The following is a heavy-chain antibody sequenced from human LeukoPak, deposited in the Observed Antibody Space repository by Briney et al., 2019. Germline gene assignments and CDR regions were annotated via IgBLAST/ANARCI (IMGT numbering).Heavy chain of an antibody. CDR1: GYTFTSYG. CDR2: ISAYNGNT. CDR3: ARRETVIYNWFDP. Sequence: ASVKVSCKASGYTFTSYGISWVRQAPGQGLEWMGWISAYNGNTNYAQKFQGRVTITADESTSTAYMELSSLRSEDTAVYYCARRETVIYNWFDPWGQGTLVTVSS. J-gene: IGHJ5*02. D-gene: IGHD4-17*01. V-gene: IGHV1-18*01.